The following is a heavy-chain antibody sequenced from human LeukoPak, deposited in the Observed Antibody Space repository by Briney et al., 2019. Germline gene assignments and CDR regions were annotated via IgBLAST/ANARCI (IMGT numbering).Heavy chain of an antibody. CDR2: IYYSGST. D-gene: IGHD3-9*01. J-gene: IGHJ6*02. CDR1: GGSISSSSYY. CDR3: ARCGRDILTGWGHGMDV. V-gene: IGHV4-39*07. Sequence: SETLSLTCTVSGGSISSSSYYWGWIRQPPGKGLEWIGSIYYSGSTYYNPSLKSRVTISVDTSKNQFSLKLSSVTAADTAVYYCARCGRDILTGWGHGMDVWGQGATVTVSS.